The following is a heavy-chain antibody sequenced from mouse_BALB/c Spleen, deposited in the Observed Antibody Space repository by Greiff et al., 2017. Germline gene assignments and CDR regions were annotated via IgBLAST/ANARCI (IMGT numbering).Heavy chain of an antibody. CDR3: ALNGRTGNAMDY. D-gene: IGHD4-1*01. V-gene: IGHV1-54*03. Sequence: QVQLKQSGAELVRPGTSVKVSCKASGYAFTNYLIEWVKQRPGQGLEWIGVINPGSGGTNYNEKFKGKATLTADKSSSTAYMQLSSLTSDDSAVYFCALNGRTGNAMDYWGQGTSVTVSS. CDR1: GYAFTNYL. J-gene: IGHJ4*01. CDR2: INPGSGGT.